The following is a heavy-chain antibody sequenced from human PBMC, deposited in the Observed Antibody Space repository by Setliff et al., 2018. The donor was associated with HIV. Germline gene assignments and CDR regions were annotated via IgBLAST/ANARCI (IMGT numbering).Heavy chain of an antibody. CDR3: ARDRSYYYHSTAYYHGDALDV. CDR2: IYTSGGT. V-gene: IGHV4-61*09. Sequence: SETLSLTCTVSGGSISSGSYYWSWIRQPAGKGLEWIGHIYTSGGTNYAQKFQGRVTMTRDTSINTAYMELSGLNSDDTAVYYCARDRSYYYHSTAYYHGDALDVWGQGTMVTVSS. CDR1: GGSISSGSYY. J-gene: IGHJ3*01. D-gene: IGHD3-22*01.